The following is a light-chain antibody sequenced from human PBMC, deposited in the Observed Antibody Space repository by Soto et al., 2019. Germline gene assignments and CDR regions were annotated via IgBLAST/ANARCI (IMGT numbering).Light chain of an antibody. J-gene: IGKJ2*01. CDR3: QQYGTSPHT. CDR1: QSVTNSY. CDR2: GAS. V-gene: IGKV3-20*01. Sequence: EIVLTQSPDTLSLSPGERVTLSCRASQSVTNSYLAWYQQKPGQGPRLLIHGASSRATGTPDRFSGSGSGTDFTLTISRLEPEDFAVYYCQQYGTSPHTFGQGTKLEIK.